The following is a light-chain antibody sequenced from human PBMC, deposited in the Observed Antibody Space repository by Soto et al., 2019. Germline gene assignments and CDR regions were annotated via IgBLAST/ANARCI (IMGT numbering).Light chain of an antibody. Sequence: IVMTQSPATLSVSPGERATFSCRASQNIRTNLAWYQQKPGQVPRLLIYGASTRATGIPARFSGRGSGTEFSLTITSLQSEDFAVYYCQQYNDWLWTFGQGTKVDIK. CDR2: GAS. CDR1: QNIRTN. V-gene: IGKV3-15*01. CDR3: QQYNDWLWT. J-gene: IGKJ1*01.